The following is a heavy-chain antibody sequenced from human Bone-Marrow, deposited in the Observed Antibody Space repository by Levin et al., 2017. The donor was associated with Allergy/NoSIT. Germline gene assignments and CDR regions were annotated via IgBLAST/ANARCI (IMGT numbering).Heavy chain of an antibody. CDR2: IHTGRNT. D-gene: IGHD1-1*01. Sequence: SETLSLTCTVSGGSITSGRFYWSWVRQSAGKGLEWIGRIHTGRNTIYNPSLKSRLTISLDTSQNQISLKLNSLTAADTAVYFCARGRPHDYYYYFMDVWGKGTPVTVSS. CDR3: ARGRPHDYYYYFMDV. CDR1: GGSITSGRFY. J-gene: IGHJ6*03. V-gene: IGHV4-61*02.